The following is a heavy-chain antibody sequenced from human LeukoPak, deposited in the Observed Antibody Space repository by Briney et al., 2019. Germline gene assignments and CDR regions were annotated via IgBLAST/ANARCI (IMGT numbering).Heavy chain of an antibody. Sequence: SETLSLTCTVSGGSISSSIYYWGWIRQPPGRGMGWIGSIYYSGNTYYNPSLKSRVTISVDTSKNQFSLKLCSVTAANTAVYYCARRRTATVDFDYWGQGTLVTVSS. V-gene: IGHV4-39*01. J-gene: IGHJ4*02. CDR1: GGSISSSIYY. D-gene: IGHD4-23*01. CDR3: ARRRTATVDFDY. CDR2: IYYSGNT.